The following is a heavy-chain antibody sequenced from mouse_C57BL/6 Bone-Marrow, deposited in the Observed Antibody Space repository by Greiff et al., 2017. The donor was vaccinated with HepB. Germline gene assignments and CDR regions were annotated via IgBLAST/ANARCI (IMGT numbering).Heavy chain of an antibody. CDR3: AGEGKLGHWFAY. CDR1: GFTFSSYG. V-gene: IGHV5-6*01. D-gene: IGHD1-3*01. Sequence: EVKLVESGGDLVKPGGSLKLSCAASGFTFSSYGMSWVRQTPDKRLEWVATISSGGSYTYYPDSVKGRFTLSRDNAKNTLYLQRSSLESEDTAMYYCAGEGKLGHWFAYWVQGTLVTVSA. J-gene: IGHJ3*01. CDR2: ISSGGSYT.